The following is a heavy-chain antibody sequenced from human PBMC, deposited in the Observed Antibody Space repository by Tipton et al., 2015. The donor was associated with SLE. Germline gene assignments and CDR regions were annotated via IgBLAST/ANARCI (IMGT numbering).Heavy chain of an antibody. CDR1: GFALTNFD. CDR2: MNSNSGNT. D-gene: IGHD1-1*01. J-gene: IGHJ6*02. CDR3: ARETTRTRDGLDV. Sequence: QLVQSGAEVKKPGASVKVSCKASGFALTNFDINWVRQATGQGLEWMGWMNSNSGNTAYAQKFQGRITMTRDTSISTAYLEVSSLRSEDTAVYYCARETTRTRDGLDVWGQGTTVTVSS. V-gene: IGHV1-8*01.